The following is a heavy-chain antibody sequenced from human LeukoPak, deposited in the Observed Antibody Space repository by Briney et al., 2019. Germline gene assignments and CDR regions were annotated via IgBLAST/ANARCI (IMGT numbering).Heavy chain of an antibody. CDR3: AKTSLSDPSGHYYYMDV. Sequence: GGSLRLSCAASGFTFSSYAMSWVRQAPGKGLECISGFSGSGGSTYYADSVKARFTISRDNSQNTVSLQLNNLRIEDTALYYCAKTSLSDPSGHYYYMDVWGKGTTVTVSS. CDR2: FSGSGGST. CDR1: GFTFSSYA. D-gene: IGHD3-3*01. J-gene: IGHJ6*03. V-gene: IGHV3-23*01.